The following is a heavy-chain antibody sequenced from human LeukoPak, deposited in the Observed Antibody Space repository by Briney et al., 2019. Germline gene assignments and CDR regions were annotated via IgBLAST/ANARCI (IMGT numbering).Heavy chain of an antibody. CDR3: AKDQAAGSNVFDY. D-gene: IGHD6-13*01. Sequence: GGSLRLSCAASGFTFSSYAMHWVRQAPGKGLEWVAVISYDGSNKYYADSVKGRFTISRDNSKNTLYLQMNSLRAEDTAVYYCAKDQAAGSNVFDYWGQGTLVTVSS. J-gene: IGHJ4*02. V-gene: IGHV3-30-3*01. CDR1: GFTFSSYA. CDR2: ISYDGSNK.